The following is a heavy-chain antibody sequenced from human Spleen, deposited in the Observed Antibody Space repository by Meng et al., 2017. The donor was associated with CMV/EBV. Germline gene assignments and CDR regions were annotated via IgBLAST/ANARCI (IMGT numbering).Heavy chain of an antibody. J-gene: IGHJ6*02. Sequence: ASVKVSCKASGYTFTSYGISWVRQAPGQGLEWMGWISAYNGNTNYAQKLQGRVTMTTDTSTSTAYMELRSLRSDDTAVYYCARDAHSSGWVIGSLASDYYYYGMDVWGQGTTVTVSS. V-gene: IGHV1-18*01. CDR3: ARDAHSSGWVIGSLASDYYYYGMDV. CDR1: GYTFTSYG. D-gene: IGHD6-19*01. CDR2: ISAYNGNT.